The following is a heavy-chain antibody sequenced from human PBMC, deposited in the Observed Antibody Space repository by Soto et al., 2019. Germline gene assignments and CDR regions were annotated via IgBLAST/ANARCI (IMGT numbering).Heavy chain of an antibody. J-gene: IGHJ5*02. D-gene: IGHD5-18*01. CDR1: GGSVSSGYYY. CDR2: IYYSGNT. V-gene: IGHV4-61*01. Sequence: TVSGGSVSSGYYYWSWIRQPPGKGLEWIGYIYYSGNTNYNPSLKSRVIISVDTSKNLFSLKLTSVTAADTAVYYCARIPVDTSMIYWLDPWGQGTLVTVSS. CDR3: ARIPVDTSMIYWLDP.